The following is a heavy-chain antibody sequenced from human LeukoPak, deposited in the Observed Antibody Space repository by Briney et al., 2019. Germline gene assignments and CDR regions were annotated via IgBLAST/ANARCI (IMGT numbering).Heavy chain of an antibody. CDR2: IYYSGST. Sequence: PSETLSLACTVSGGSISSYCWSWIRQPPGKGLEWIGYIYYSGSTNYNPSLKSRVTISVDTSKNQFSLKLSSVTAADTAVYYCARSSGWYYFDYWGQGTLVTVSS. CDR3: ARSSGWYYFDY. D-gene: IGHD6-19*01. J-gene: IGHJ4*02. CDR1: GGSISSYC. V-gene: IGHV4-59*01.